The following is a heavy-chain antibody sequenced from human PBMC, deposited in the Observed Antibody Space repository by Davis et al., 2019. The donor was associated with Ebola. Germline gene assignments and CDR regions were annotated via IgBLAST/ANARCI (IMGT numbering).Heavy chain of an antibody. CDR3: ARDNGRGYYSRFDY. J-gene: IGHJ4*02. D-gene: IGHD3-22*01. V-gene: IGHV4-59*01. CDR1: GGSISSYY. CDR2: IYYSGST. Sequence: MPSETLSLTCTVSGGSISSYYWSWIRQPPGKGLEWIGYIYYSGSTNYNPSLKSRVTISVDTSKNQFSLKLSSVTAADTAVYYCARDNGRGYYSRFDYWGQGTLVTVSS.